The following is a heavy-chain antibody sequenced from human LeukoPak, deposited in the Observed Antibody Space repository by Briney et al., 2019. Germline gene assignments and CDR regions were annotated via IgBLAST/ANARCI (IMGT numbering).Heavy chain of an antibody. V-gene: IGHV3-48*03. CDR2: ISSRGSTI. D-gene: IGHD6-13*01. Sequence: GGSLRLSSAASGFTFSSYEMNWVRQAPGQGLEWVSYISSRGSTIYYADSVKGRFTISRDNAKNSLYLQMNSLRAEDTAVYYCARDSSSWYGTPYFAYWGQGTLVTVSS. CDR3: ARDSSSWYGTPYFAY. CDR1: GFTFSSYE. J-gene: IGHJ4*02.